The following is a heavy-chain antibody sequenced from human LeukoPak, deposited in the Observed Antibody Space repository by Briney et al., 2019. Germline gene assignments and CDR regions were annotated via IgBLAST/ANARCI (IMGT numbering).Heavy chain of an antibody. CDR2: ISGSGGST. Sequence: GGSLRLSCAASGFTFSSYAMSWVRQVPGKGLEWVSGISGSGGSTDYADSVKGRVTISRDNSKNTLYLQMHSLRAEDTAVYYCAKGADVLIPAAGSLFDYWGQGTLVTVSS. CDR1: GFTFSSYA. D-gene: IGHD6-13*01. V-gene: IGHV3-23*01. CDR3: AKGADVLIPAAGSLFDY. J-gene: IGHJ4*02.